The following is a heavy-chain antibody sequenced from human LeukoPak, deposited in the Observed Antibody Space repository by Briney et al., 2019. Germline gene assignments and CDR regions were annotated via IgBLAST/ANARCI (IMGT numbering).Heavy chain of an antibody. D-gene: IGHD3-10*02. CDR3: AELGITMIGGV. CDR1: GFTFSSYW. J-gene: IGHJ6*04. CDR2: IKQDGSEK. Sequence: PGGSLILSCAASGFTFSSYWMSWVRQAPGKGLECVANIKQDGSEKYYVDSVKGRFTISRDNAKNSLYLQMNSLRAEDTAVYYCAELGITMIGGVWGKGTTVTISS. V-gene: IGHV3-7*01.